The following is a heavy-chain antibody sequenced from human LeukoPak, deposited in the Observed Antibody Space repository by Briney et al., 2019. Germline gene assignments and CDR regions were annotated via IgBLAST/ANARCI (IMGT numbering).Heavy chain of an antibody. CDR2: INAGNGNT. V-gene: IGHV1-3*01. CDR3: ARAPRGYYGMDV. J-gene: IGHJ6*02. CDR1: GYTFTSYA. D-gene: IGHD5-24*01. Sequence: ASVKVSCKASGYTFTSYAMHRVRQAPGQRLEWMGWINAGNGNTKYSQKFQGRVTITRDTSASTAYMELSSLRSEDTAVYYCARAPRGYYGMDVWGQGTTVTVSS.